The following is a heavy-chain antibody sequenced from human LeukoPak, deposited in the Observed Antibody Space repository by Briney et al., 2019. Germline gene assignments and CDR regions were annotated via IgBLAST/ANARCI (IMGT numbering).Heavy chain of an antibody. Sequence: PGGSLRLSCAASGFTSSTYWIHWVRQATGKGLMWVSRINSDGSSTSYADSVKGRFTISRDNAKNTVYLHMNSLKVEDTAVYYCARSYYGDYEDFWGQGTLVAVSS. J-gene: IGHJ4*02. CDR2: INSDGSST. CDR1: GFTSSTYW. D-gene: IGHD4-17*01. CDR3: ARSYYGDYEDF. V-gene: IGHV3-74*01.